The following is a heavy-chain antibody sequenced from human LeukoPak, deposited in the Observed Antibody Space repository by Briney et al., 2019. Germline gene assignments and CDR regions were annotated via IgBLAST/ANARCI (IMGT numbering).Heavy chain of an antibody. V-gene: IGHV1-8*01. CDR1: GYTFTNYD. Sequence: ASVKVSCKASGYTFTNYDINWVRQATGQGLEWMGWMNPNSGNTGYAQKFQGRVIMTRNTSINTAYMELSRLPSEDTAVYYCARRMNYDSRVFQHWGQGTLVTVSS. D-gene: IGHD3-22*01. CDR2: MNPNSGNT. CDR3: ARRMNYDSRVFQH. J-gene: IGHJ1*01.